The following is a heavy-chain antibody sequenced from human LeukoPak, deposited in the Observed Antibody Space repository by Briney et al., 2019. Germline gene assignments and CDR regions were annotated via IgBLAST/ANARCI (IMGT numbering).Heavy chain of an antibody. Sequence: SVKVSCKASGGTFSSYAISWVRQAPGQGLEWMGGIIPIFGTANYAQKFQGRVTITADESTSTAYMELSSLRSDDTAVYYCAMDGMGYCSNGVCLNWFDPWGQGTLVTVSS. D-gene: IGHD2-8*01. V-gene: IGHV1-69*13. CDR2: IIPIFGTA. CDR3: AMDGMGYCSNGVCLNWFDP. J-gene: IGHJ5*02. CDR1: GGTFSSYA.